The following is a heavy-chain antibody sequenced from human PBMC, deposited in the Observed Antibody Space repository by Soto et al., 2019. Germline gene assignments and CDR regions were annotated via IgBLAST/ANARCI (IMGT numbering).Heavy chain of an antibody. CDR1: GFPFGDYY. D-gene: IGHD3-3*01. CDR3: ARGYTIFGVDANYGMDV. V-gene: IGHV3-11*01. CDR2: MSGICDAI. Sequence: SCTTYGFPFGDYYVTWVRQAPGKGLEWISYMSGICDAIYYADSVKGRFTISADKSISTAYLQWSSLKASDTAMYYCARGYTIFGVDANYGMDVWGQGTTVTVSS. J-gene: IGHJ6*01.